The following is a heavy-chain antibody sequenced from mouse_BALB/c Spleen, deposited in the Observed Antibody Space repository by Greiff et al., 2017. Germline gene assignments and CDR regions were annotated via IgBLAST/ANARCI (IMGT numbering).Heavy chain of an antibody. J-gene: IGHJ3*01. CDR3: ARHDYDGAWFAY. CDR1: GFTFSSYG. Sequence: EVQGVESGGDLVKPGGSLKLSCAASGFTFSSYGMSWVRQTPAKRLEWVASISSGGSYTYYPDSVKGRFTISRDNAKNTLYLQMSSLKSEDTAMYYCARHDYDGAWFAYWGQGTLVTVSA. CDR2: ISSGGSYT. D-gene: IGHD2-4*01. V-gene: IGHV5-6*01.